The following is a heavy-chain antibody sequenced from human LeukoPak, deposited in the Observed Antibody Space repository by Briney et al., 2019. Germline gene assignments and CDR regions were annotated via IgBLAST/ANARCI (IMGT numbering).Heavy chain of an antibody. CDR1: ADSFSSHY. CDR3: ARDQVTVTKGFDI. V-gene: IGHV4-59*11. J-gene: IGHJ3*02. D-gene: IGHD4-17*01. Sequence: SETLSLTCAVSADSFSSHYWTWIRQPPGKGLEWIGYISYIGSTNYNPSLKSRVTISIDTSKNQFALKLSSVPAEDTAVYYCARDQVTVTKGFDIWGQGTMVTVSS. CDR2: ISYIGST.